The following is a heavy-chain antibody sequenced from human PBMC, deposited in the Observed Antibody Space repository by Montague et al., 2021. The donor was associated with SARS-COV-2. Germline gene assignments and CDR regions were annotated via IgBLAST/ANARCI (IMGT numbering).Heavy chain of an antibody. CDR3: ARGLGYTSMFRFFDY. D-gene: IGHD2-2*02. V-gene: IGHV4-59*02. J-gene: IGHJ4*01. CDR2: MYYTGTS. CDR1: GGSASGYY. Sequence: SETLSLTCAISGGSASGYYWAWIRQPPGKGLEWIGYMYYTGTSNYNPSLKSRVSMPIDTPKNHFSLNLTSVAAADTGVYYCARGLGYTSMFRFFDYWGHGAQVTVSS.